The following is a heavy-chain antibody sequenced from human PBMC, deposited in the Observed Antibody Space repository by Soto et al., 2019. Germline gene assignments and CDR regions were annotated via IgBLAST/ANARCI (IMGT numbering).Heavy chain of an antibody. D-gene: IGHD6-13*01. CDR1: GGSFSGYY. J-gene: IGHJ5*02. CDR3: AAYSSSPREYNWFDP. CDR2: INHSGST. V-gene: IGHV4-34*01. Sequence: TSETLSLTCAVYGGSFSGYYWSWIRQPPGKGLEWIGEINHSGSTNYNPSLKSRVTISVDTSKNQFSLKLSSVTAADTAVYYCAAYSSSPREYNWFDPWGQGTLVTVSS.